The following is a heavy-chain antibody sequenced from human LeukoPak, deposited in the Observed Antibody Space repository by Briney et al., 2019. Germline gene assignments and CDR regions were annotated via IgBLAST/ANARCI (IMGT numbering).Heavy chain of an antibody. CDR1: GFTFSSYW. J-gene: IGHJ5*02. V-gene: IGHV3-7*01. CDR3: ARDHYDILTGYTNWFDP. CDR2: IKQDGSEK. Sequence: PGGSLRLSCAASGFTFSSYWMSWVRQAPGEGLEWVANIKQDGSEKYYVDSVKGRFTISRDNAKNSLYLQMNSLRAEDTAVYYCARDHYDILTGYTNWFDPWGQGTLVTVSS. D-gene: IGHD3-9*01.